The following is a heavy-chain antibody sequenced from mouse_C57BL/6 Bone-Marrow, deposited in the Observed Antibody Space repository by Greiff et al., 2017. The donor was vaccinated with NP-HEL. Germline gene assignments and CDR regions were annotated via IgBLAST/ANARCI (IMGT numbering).Heavy chain of an antibody. V-gene: IGHV1-69*01. CDR3: ARGDYGRRRYYAMED. J-gene: IGHJ4*01. CDR2: IDPSDSYT. Sequence: QVQLQQPGAELVMPGASVKLSCKASGYTFTSYWMHWVKQRPGQGLEWIGVIDPSDSYTNYNQKFKGKATLTVDKSSSTAYMQLSSLTSEDSAVYYCARGDYGRRRYYAMEDWGKGTTVTVSS. CDR1: GYTFTSYW. D-gene: IGHD1-1*01.